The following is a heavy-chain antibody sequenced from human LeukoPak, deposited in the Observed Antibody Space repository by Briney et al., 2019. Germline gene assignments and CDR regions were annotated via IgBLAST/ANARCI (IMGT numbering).Heavy chain of an antibody. J-gene: IGHJ4*02. CDR1: GFTFSSSA. CDR2: ISNNGGYT. V-gene: IGHV3-23*01. CDR3: GGYSSLDH. Sequence: PGGSLRLSCAASGFTFSSSAMSWVRQAPGKGLEWVSAISNNGGYTYYADSVQGRFTISRDNSKSTLCLQMNSLRAEDTAVYYCGGYSSLDHWGQGTLVTVSS. D-gene: IGHD3-22*01.